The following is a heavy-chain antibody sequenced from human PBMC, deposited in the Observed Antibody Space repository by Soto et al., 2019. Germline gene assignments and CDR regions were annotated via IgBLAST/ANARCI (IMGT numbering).Heavy chain of an antibody. V-gene: IGHV3-33*06. CDR1: GFTFSSYG. J-gene: IGHJ4*02. Sequence: PGGSLRLSCAASGFTFSSYGMHWVRQAPGKGLEWVAVIWYDGSNKYYADSVKGRFTISRDNSKNTLYLQMNSLRAEDTAVYYCAKEAYHPAPGNHFDYWGQGTLVTVSS. CDR3: AKEAYHPAPGNHFDY. D-gene: IGHD3-10*01. CDR2: IWYDGSNK.